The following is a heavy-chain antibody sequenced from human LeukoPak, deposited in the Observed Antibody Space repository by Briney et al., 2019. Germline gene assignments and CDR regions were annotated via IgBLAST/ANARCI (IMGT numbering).Heavy chain of an antibody. Sequence: GGSLRLSCAASGFTFSYYAMSWVRQGPGKGLEWVSSLTRDDATYYADSVKGRFSISRDNSKNTVYLQMNSLRAEDTAVYYCSVMHRYYDGSGYWVQWGQGTLVTVSS. CDR2: LTRDDAT. J-gene: IGHJ4*02. V-gene: IGHV3-23*01. D-gene: IGHD3-22*01. CDR1: GFTFSYYA. CDR3: SVMHRYYDGSGYWVQ.